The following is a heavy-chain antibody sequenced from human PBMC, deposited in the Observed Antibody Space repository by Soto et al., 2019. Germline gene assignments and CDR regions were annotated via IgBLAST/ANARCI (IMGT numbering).Heavy chain of an antibody. J-gene: IGHJ3*02. CDR3: ARGERDFWSGYHDAFDI. CDR1: GYTFTSYY. Sequence: GASVKVSCQASGYTFTSYYMHWVRQAPGQGLEWMGIINPSGGSTSYAQKFQGGVTMTGDTSTSTVYMELSSLRSEDTAVHYCARGERDFWSGYHDAFDIWGKGTMVTVSS. D-gene: IGHD3-3*01. CDR2: INPSGGST. V-gene: IGHV1-46*03.